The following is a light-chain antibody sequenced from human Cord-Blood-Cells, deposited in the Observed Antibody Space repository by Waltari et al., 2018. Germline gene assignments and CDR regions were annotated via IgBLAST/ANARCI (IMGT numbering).Light chain of an antibody. Sequence: DIQMTQPPSSLSASVGDRVTITCRASQSISSNLNWYQQKPGKAPKLLIYAASSLQSGVPSRFSGSGSGTDFTLTISRLQPEDFATYYCQQSYSTWTFDQGTKVEIK. CDR1: QSISSN. J-gene: IGKJ1*01. V-gene: IGKV1-39*01. CDR3: QQSYSTWT. CDR2: AAS.